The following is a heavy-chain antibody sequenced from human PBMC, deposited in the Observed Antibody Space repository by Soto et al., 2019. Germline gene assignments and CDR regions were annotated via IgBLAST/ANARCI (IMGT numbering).Heavy chain of an antibody. CDR2: INAGNGNT. CDR1: GYTFTSYA. D-gene: IGHD3-3*01. J-gene: IGHJ3*01. Sequence: GASVKVSCKASGYTFTSYAMHWVRQAPGQRLEWMGWINAGNGNTKYSQKFQGRVTITRDTSASTAYMELSSLRSEDTAVYYCARDMPPQLRLLEWSRPGAFVVWGQGTMVTVPS. CDR3: ARDMPPQLRLLEWSRPGAFVV. V-gene: IGHV1-3*01.